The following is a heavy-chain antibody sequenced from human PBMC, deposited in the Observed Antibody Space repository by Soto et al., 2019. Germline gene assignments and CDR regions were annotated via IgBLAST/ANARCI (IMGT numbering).Heavy chain of an antibody. CDR1: GFTFSNAW. J-gene: IGHJ5*02. CDR2: IKSKTDGGTT. V-gene: IGHV3-15*07. Sequence: GGSLRLSCAASGFTFSNAWMNWVRQAPGKGLEWVGRIKSKTDGGTTDYAAPVKGRFTISRDDSKNTRYLQMNSLKTEDTGMYYCTIATGSWFDPWGQGTLVTVSS. CDR3: TIATGSWFDP. D-gene: IGHD2-15*01.